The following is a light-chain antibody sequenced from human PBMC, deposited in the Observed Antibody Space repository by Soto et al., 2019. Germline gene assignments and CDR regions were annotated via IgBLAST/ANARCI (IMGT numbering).Light chain of an antibody. V-gene: IGKV3-15*01. CDR3: QQYNTFPGT. Sequence: EIVMTQSPATLSLSPGERATLSCRASQSVRSNLAWYQQKPGQAPRLLFYDASTRDTGIPARCSGSGSGEEFPLTISSQQYEDCAFYYCQQYNTFPGTFGQGTKVEIK. CDR1: QSVRSN. CDR2: DAS. J-gene: IGKJ1*01.